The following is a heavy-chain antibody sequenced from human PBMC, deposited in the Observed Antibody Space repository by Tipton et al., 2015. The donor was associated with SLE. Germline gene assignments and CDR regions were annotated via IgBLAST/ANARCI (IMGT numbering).Heavy chain of an antibody. CDR3: AAPGRWPSDYYYYGMDV. J-gene: IGHJ6*02. V-gene: IGHV3-30*02. Sequence: GSLRLSCAASGFTFSSYGMHWVRQAPGKGLEWVAFIRFDGSNKYYADSVKDRFTISRDKSKNTLYLQMNSLRAEDTAVYYCAAPGRWPSDYYYYGMDVWGQGTTVTVSS. CDR2: IRFDGSNK. D-gene: IGHD4-23*01. CDR1: GFTFSSYG.